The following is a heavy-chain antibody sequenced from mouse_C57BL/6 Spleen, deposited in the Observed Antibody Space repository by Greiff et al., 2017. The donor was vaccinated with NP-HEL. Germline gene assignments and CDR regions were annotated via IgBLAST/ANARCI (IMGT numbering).Heavy chain of an antibody. Sequence: QVQLKQPGAELVKPGASVKLSCKASGYTFTSYWMHWVKQRPGQGLEWIGMIHPNSGSTNYNEKFKSKATLTVDKSSSTAYMQLSSLTSEDSAVYYCAPIYYDYEGDYWGQGTSVTVSS. CDR2: IHPNSGST. CDR3: APIYYDYEGDY. V-gene: IGHV1-64*01. D-gene: IGHD2-4*01. J-gene: IGHJ4*01. CDR1: GYTFTSYW.